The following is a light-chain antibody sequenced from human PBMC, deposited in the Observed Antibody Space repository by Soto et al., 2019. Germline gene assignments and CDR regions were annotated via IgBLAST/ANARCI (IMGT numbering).Light chain of an antibody. CDR1: QDISTW. Sequence: DVQMTQSPSSVSASVGDSVTITCRASQDISTWLAWYQQKPGEAPNLLISAASDLRNGVPSRFSGDGSGTEFTLTITNLQPEDFATYFCQQANSFPTFGRGTRLEIK. J-gene: IGKJ5*01. V-gene: IGKV1-12*01. CDR3: QQANSFPT. CDR2: AAS.